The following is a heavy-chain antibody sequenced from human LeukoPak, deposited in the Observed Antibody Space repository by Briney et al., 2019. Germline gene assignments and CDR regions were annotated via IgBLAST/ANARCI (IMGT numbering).Heavy chain of an antibody. D-gene: IGHD3-10*01. CDR2: IIPIFGTA. V-gene: IGHV1-69*06. J-gene: IGHJ6*03. Sequence: SVKVSCKASGGTFSSYAISWVRQAPGQGLEWMGGIIPIFGTANYAQKFQGRVTITADKSTSTAYMELSSLRSEDTAVYYCARDSTMVRGAISYYYYMDVWGKGTTVTVSS. CDR3: ARDSTMVRGAISYYYYMDV. CDR1: GGTFSSYA.